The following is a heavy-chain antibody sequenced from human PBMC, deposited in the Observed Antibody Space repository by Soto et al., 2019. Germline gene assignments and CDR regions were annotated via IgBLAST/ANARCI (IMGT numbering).Heavy chain of an antibody. J-gene: IGHJ4*02. CDR2: ISGSGGST. CDR3: AKDRLGGRRYSGYGPDY. CDR1: GFTFSSDA. D-gene: IGHD5-12*01. V-gene: IGHV3-23*01. Sequence: GGALRLSCAASGFTFSSDAMSWVRQAPGKGLEWVSAISGSGGSTYYADSVKGRFTISRDNSKNTLYLQMNSLRAEDTAVYYCAKDRLGGRRYSGYGPDYWGQGTLVTVSS.